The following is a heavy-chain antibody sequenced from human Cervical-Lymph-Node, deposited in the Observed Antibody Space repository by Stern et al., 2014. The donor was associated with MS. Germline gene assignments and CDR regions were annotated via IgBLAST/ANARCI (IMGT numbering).Heavy chain of an antibody. CDR1: GFTFSSYS. D-gene: IGHD2-15*01. J-gene: IGHJ6*02. Sequence: VQLQESGGGLVKPGGSLRLSCAASGFTFSSYSMNWVRQAPGKGLEWVSSISSSSSYIYDAGSVKGRCDISRDNAKNSLYLQMNSLRAEDTAVYYCARDREDPYYYYGMDVWGQGTTVTVSS. V-gene: IGHV3-21*01. CDR2: ISSSSSYI. CDR3: ARDREDPYYYYGMDV.